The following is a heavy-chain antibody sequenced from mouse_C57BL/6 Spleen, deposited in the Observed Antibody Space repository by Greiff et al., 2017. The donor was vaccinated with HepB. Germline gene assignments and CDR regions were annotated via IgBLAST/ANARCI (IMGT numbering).Heavy chain of an antibody. CDR2: IDPSDSYT. D-gene: IGHD1-1*01. J-gene: IGHJ4*01. V-gene: IGHV1-69*01. CDR3: ARRGTTVVAPGAMDY. Sequence: QVQLQQPGAELVMPGASVKLSCKASGYTFTSYWMHWVKQRPGQGLEWIGEIDPSDSYTNYNQKFKGKSTLTVDKSSSTAYMQLSSLTSEDSAVYYCARRGTTVVAPGAMDYWGQGTSVTVSS. CDR1: GYTFTSYW.